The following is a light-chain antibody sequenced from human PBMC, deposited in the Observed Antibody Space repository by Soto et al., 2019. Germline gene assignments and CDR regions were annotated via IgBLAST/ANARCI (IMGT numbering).Light chain of an antibody. V-gene: IGLV2-14*03. J-gene: IGLJ2*01. CDR3: SSYTTKSTVV. CDR2: DVS. Sequence: QSALTQPASVSGSPGQSITISWNGTSSDVGDWNYVCWYQKHPDKAPKLLIFDVSNRPSGVSSRFAGSKSGNTASLTISGLQVEDEADYFCSSYTTKSTVVFGGGTKLTVL. CDR1: SSDVGDWNY.